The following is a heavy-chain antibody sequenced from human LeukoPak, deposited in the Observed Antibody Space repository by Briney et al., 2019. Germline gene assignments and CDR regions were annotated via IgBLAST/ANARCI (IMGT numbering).Heavy chain of an antibody. CDR3: AKASFNVDTAMVTSY. V-gene: IGHV3-23*01. J-gene: IGHJ4*02. D-gene: IGHD5-18*01. CDR1: GFTLSSYA. CDR2: ISGSGGGT. Sequence: GGSLRLSCAASGFTLSSYAMSWVRQAPGKGLEWVSGISGSGGGTYYADSVKGRFTISRDSYRNTLYLYMNSLRAEDTAVYYCAKASFNVDTAMVTSYWGQGTLVTVSS.